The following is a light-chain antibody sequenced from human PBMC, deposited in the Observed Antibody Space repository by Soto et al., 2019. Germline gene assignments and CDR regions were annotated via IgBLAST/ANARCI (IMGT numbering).Light chain of an antibody. J-gene: IGLJ1*01. CDR2: DVS. CDR1: SSDVGGYNY. V-gene: IGLV2-14*01. Sequence: QSVLTQPASVSGSPRQSITISCTGTSSDVGGYNYVSWYQQHPGKAPKLMIYDVSNRPSGVSNRFSGSKSGNTASLTISGLQAEDEADYYCSSYTSSSTLVFGTGTKVT. CDR3: SSYTSSSTLV.